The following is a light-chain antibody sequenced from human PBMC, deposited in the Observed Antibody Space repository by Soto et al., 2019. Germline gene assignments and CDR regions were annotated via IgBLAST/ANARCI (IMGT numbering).Light chain of an antibody. CDR3: QYFGSSVR. CDR1: QSVTSTF. V-gene: IGKV3-20*01. CDR2: GAS. Sequence: EIVLTQSPGSLSLSPGERATLSCRASQSVTSTFFAWYQQRPGQAPRLLMYGASSRATGIPERFIGSGSGTGFTLTISRLEPEDCAVYYCQYFGSSVRFGQETKVAIK. J-gene: IGKJ1*01.